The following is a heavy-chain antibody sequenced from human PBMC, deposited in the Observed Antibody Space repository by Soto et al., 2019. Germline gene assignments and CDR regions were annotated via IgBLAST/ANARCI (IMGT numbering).Heavy chain of an antibody. CDR1: GYTLTGYY. D-gene: IGHD2-15*01. V-gene: IGHV1-2*02. CDR2: INPNSGGT. J-gene: IGHJ6*02. Sequence: ASVKVSCKASGYTLTGYYIPWVRPAPGQGLEWMGWINPNSGGTKYAQKFQGRVTMTRDTSISTAYMELSRLRSDDTAVYYCARSPRRYYGMDVLGQGTTVTVSS. CDR3: ARSPRRYYGMDV.